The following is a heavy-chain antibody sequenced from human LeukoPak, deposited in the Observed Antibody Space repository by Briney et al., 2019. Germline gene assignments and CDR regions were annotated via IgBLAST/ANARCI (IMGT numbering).Heavy chain of an antibody. CDR3: ATMTVASPFDS. CDR1: VFTSQFTFSDVE. Sequence: GGSLRLSCAVSVFTSQFTFSDVEMYWVRQAPGKGLEWFSYISSSGSTRYYADSVKGRFTISRDNAKNSLYLQINSLRAEDTAVYYCATMTVASPFDSWGQGTLVTVSS. J-gene: IGHJ4*02. D-gene: IGHD6-19*01. CDR2: ISSSGSTR. V-gene: IGHV3-48*03.